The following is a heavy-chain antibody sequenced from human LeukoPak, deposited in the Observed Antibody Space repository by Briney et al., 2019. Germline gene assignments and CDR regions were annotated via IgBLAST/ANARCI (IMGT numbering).Heavy chain of an antibody. J-gene: IGHJ4*02. CDR3: AKDSLVVVVAATSGFDY. CDR2: ISGSGGST. Sequence: ETLSLTCTVSGGSISSSSYYWVWIRQAPGKGLEWVSGISGSGGSTYYADSVKGRFTISRDNSKNTLYLQMNSLRAEDTAVYYCAKDSLVVVVAATSGFDYWGQGPLVTVSS. V-gene: IGHV3-23*01. D-gene: IGHD2-15*01. CDR1: GGSISSSSYY.